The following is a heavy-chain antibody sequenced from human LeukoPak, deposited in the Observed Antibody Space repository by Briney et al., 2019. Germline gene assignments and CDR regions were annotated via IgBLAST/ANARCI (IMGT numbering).Heavy chain of an antibody. V-gene: IGHV4-39*01. Sequence: PSETLSLTCTVSGGSISSSSYYWGWIRQPPGKGLEWIGSIYYSGSTYYNPSLKSRVTISVDTSKNQFSLKLSSVTAADTAAYYCARHEGGDDVFDIWGKGKRVTVSS. D-gene: IGHD3-16*01. CDR3: ARHEGGDDVFDI. CDR2: IYYSGST. J-gene: IGHJ3*02. CDR1: GGSISSSSYY.